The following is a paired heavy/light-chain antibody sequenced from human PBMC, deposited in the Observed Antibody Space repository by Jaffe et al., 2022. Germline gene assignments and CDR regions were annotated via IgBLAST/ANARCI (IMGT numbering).Heavy chain of an antibody. Sequence: EVRLVESGGGLVQPGGSLRLSCVASGFTFSPYWMHWVRQAPGKGLVWVSHINSDGSSTNYADSVKGRFTVSRDNAKNTLYLQMNNLRAEDTAVYYCATVSIAIPRLFAYWGQGALVTVSS. D-gene: IGHD2-21*01. CDR1: GFTFSPYW. CDR3: ATVSIAIPRLFAY. V-gene: IGHV3-74*01. CDR2: INSDGSST. J-gene: IGHJ4*02.
Light chain of an antibody. CDR3: QQYYSTPPT. CDR1: QSVLYSSNNKNY. Sequence: DIVMTQSPDSLAVSLGERATINCKSSQSVLYSSNNKNYLAWYQQKPGQPPKLLIYWASTRESGVPDRFSGSGSGTDFTLTISSLQAEDVAVYYCQQYYSTPPTFGGGTRVEIK. CDR2: WAS. V-gene: IGKV4-1*01. J-gene: IGKJ4*01.